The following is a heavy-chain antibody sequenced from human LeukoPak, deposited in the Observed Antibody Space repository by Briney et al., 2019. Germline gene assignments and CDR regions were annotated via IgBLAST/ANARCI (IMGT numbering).Heavy chain of an antibody. J-gene: IGHJ4*02. CDR3: ALQAGGWLRSHYFDY. V-gene: IGHV3-48*01. CDR1: GFTFSSYS. CDR2: ITLSSSTT. Sequence: GGSLRLSCAASGFTFSSYSMNWVRQAPGKGLEWVSYITLSSSTTYYADSVKGRFTISRDNAKKSLYLQMNSLRAEDTAVYYCALQAGGWLRSHYFDYWGQGTLVTVSS. D-gene: IGHD5-12*01.